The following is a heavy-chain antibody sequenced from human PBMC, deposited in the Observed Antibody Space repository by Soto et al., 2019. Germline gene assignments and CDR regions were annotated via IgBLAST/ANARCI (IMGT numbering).Heavy chain of an antibody. Sequence: GGSLRLSCAASGFTFSSYAMSWVRQAPGKGLEWVSAISGSGGSTYYADSVKGRFTISRDNSKNTLYLQMNSLRAEDTAVYYCAKDKEDLNQWLVTEDDYFDYWGQGTLVTVSS. CDR1: GFTFSSYA. CDR3: AKDKEDLNQWLVTEDDYFDY. CDR2: ISGSGGST. V-gene: IGHV3-23*01. D-gene: IGHD6-19*01. J-gene: IGHJ4*02.